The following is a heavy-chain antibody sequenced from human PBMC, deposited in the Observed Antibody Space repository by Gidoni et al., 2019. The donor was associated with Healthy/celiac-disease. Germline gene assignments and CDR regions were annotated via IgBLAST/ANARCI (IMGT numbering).Heavy chain of an antibody. J-gene: IGHJ4*02. Sequence: QVQLVQSGAEVKKPGSSVQVSCKASGCTFSSYAISWVRQAPGQGLEWMGGIIPIFGTANYAQKFQDRVTITADESTSTAYMELSSLRSEDTAVYYCARDSVGVRGYSGYDYYFDYWGQGTLVTVSS. CDR3: ARDSVGVRGYSGYDYYFDY. D-gene: IGHD5-12*01. V-gene: IGHV1-69*01. CDR2: IIPIFGTA. CDR1: GCTFSSYA.